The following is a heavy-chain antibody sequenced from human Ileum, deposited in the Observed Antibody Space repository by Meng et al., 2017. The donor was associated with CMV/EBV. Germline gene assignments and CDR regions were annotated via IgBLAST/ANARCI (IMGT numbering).Heavy chain of an antibody. CDR2: INPSGGDT. D-gene: IGHD6-19*01. V-gene: IGHV1-2*02. J-gene: IGHJ4*02. CDR3: ARPEHWLVSPPDY. CDR1: GYSFTDYY. Sequence: ASVKVSCKASGYSFTDYYIHWVRQAPGQGLEWMGWINPSGGDTAYAQKFQGRVIMTRDTSISTAYLELTKLRSYDTAIYYCARPEHWLVSPPDYWGQGTLVTVSS.